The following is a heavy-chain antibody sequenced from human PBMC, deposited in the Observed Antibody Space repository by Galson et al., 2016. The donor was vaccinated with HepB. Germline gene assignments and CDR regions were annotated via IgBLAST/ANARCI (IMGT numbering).Heavy chain of an antibody. CDR1: GYTFTSYY. D-gene: IGHD5-18*01. J-gene: IGHJ6*04. Sequence: VKVSCKASGYTFTSYYMHWVRQAPGQELEWMGIINPSGGSTSYAQKFQGRVTMTRDTSTSTVYMELSSLRSEDTAVYYCAREGYSYGYPRGYYYYGLDVWGKGITVTVSS. V-gene: IGHV1-46*03. CDR3: AREGYSYGYPRGYYYYGLDV. CDR2: INPSGGST.